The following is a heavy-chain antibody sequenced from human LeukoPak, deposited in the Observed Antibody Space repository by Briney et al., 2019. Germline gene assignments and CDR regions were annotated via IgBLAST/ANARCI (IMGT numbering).Heavy chain of an antibody. J-gene: IGHJ4*02. Sequence: SETLSLTCTVSGGSISSGSYYWSWIRQPAGKGLEWIGRIYTSGSTNYNPSLKSRVTISVDTSKNQFSLKLSSVTAADTAVYYCARGRLHCSSTSCYVGFDYWGQGTLVTVSS. D-gene: IGHD2-2*01. CDR3: ARGRLHCSSTSCYVGFDY. V-gene: IGHV4-61*02. CDR1: GGSISSGSYY. CDR2: IYTSGST.